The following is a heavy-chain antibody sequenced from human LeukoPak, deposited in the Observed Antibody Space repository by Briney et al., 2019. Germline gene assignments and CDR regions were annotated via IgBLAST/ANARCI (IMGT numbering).Heavy chain of an antibody. CDR3: ARDSARMNDAFDI. CDR2: ISAYNGNT. J-gene: IGHJ3*02. Sequence: ASVKVSCKASGYTFTSYGISWVRQAPGQGLEWMGWISAYNGNTNYAQKFQGRVTMTRDMSTSTVYMELSSLRSEDTAVYYCARDSARMNDAFDIWGQGTMVTVSS. CDR1: GYTFTSYG. V-gene: IGHV1-18*01. D-gene: IGHD6-6*01.